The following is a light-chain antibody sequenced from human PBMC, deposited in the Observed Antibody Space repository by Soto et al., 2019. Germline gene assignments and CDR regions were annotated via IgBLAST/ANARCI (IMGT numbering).Light chain of an antibody. CDR1: QGISSW. CDR3: QQADSFPFT. Sequence: DIQMTQSPSSVSASVGDRVTITCRASQGISSWLAWYQQKPGEAPKLLIYATSSLQGGVSSRFSGSGAGTDFTLSISSLQPEDSATYYCQQADSFPFTFGPGTKVHIK. CDR2: ATS. V-gene: IGKV1-12*01. J-gene: IGKJ3*01.